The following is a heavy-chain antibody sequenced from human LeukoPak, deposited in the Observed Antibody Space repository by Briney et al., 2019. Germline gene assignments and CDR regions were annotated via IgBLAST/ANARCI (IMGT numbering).Heavy chain of an antibody. CDR1: GFTFSSFW. CDR2: ISSDGSIT. V-gene: IGHV3-74*03. CDR3: ARHQTSYDAFDI. Sequence: GGSLRLSCAASGFTFSSFWMHWVRQAPGKGLVWVSRISSDGSITQYADSVKGRFTISRDNAKNTLFLQMNSLRAEDTAVYYCARHQTSYDAFDIWGQGTMVTVSS. D-gene: IGHD2-2*01. J-gene: IGHJ3*02.